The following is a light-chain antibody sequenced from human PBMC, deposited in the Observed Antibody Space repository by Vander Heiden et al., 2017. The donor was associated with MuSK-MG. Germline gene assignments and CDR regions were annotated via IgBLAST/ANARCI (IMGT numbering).Light chain of an antibody. V-gene: IGKV1-5*03. Sequence: DIQMTQSPSTLSASVGDRVTITCRASQSISSWLAWYQQKPGKAPKLLIYKASSLESGVPSRFSGSGSGTEFTLTISSLQPDDFATYYCQQDNSYSGTFGPGTKVEIK. J-gene: IGKJ1*01. CDR1: QSISSW. CDR3: QQDNSYSGT. CDR2: KAS.